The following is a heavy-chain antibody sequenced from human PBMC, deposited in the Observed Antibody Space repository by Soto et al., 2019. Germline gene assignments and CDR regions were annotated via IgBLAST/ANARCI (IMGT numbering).Heavy chain of an antibody. V-gene: IGHV4-39*01. D-gene: IGHD6-19*01. Sequence: SETLSLTCTVSGGSISSSSYYWGWIRQPPGKGLEWIGSIYYSGSTYYNPSLKSRVTISVDTSKNQFSLKLSSVTAADTAVYYCARHVPIAVAGTISDYWGQGTLVTVSS. CDR3: ARHVPIAVAGTISDY. J-gene: IGHJ4*02. CDR2: IYYSGST. CDR1: GGSISSSSYY.